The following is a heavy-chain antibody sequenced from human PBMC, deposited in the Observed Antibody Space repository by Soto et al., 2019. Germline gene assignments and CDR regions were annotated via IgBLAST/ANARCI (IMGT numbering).Heavy chain of an antibody. V-gene: IGHV3-53*01. D-gene: IGHD3-22*01. CDR3: ARDSKGDSSGFPFDY. CDR2: IYSGGST. J-gene: IGHJ4*02. CDR1: GFTVSSNY. Sequence: GGSLRLSCAASGFTVSSNYMSWVRQAPGKGLEWVSVIYSGGSTYYADSVKGRFTISRDNSKNTLYLQMNSVRAEDTAVYYCARDSKGDSSGFPFDYWGQGTLVTVSS.